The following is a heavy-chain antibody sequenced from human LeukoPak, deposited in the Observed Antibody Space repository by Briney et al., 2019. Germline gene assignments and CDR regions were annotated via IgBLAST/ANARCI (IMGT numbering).Heavy chain of an antibody. CDR1: GFTFNIYE. D-gene: IGHD5-12*01. CDR3: VEVDIAGNGFPSAS. J-gene: IGHJ4*02. Sequence: PGGSLRLSCAASGFTFNIYEMNWGRQAPGKGAEWISYISSSGRSIYYADSVKGRFTISRDNAKNSVYLQMSSLRVEDTAHYYCVEVDIAGNGFPSASGGEGTMVTVPS. V-gene: IGHV3-48*03. CDR2: ISSSGRSI.